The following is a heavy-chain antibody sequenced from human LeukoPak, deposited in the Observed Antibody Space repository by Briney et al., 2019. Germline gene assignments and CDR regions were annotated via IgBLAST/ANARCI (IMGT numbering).Heavy chain of an antibody. CDR3: AKGTQFGSTHWFDP. J-gene: IGHJ5*02. V-gene: IGHV3-11*01. CDR2: ITSGDSTT. CDR1: EFTFRDYN. D-gene: IGHD3-16*01. Sequence: GGSLRLSCAASEFTFRDYNMNWIRQAPGKGLEWVSHITSGDSTTFYADSVKGRFTISRDNSKNTLYLQMNSLRAEDTAVYYCAKGTQFGSTHWFDPWGQGTLVTVSS.